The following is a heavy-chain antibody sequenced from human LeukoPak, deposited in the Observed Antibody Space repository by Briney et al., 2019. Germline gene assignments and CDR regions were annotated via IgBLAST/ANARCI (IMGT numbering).Heavy chain of an antibody. J-gene: IGHJ4*02. Sequence: ASVKVSCKVSGYTLTELSMHWVRQAPGKGPEWMGGFDPEDGETIYAQKFQGRVTMTEDTSTDTAYMELSSLRSEDTSVYYCATDLFQINYGSGSYYPGNWGPGSLVTVSS. D-gene: IGHD3-10*01. CDR1: GYTLTELS. V-gene: IGHV1-24*01. CDR2: FDPEDGET. CDR3: ATDLFQINYGSGSYYPGN.